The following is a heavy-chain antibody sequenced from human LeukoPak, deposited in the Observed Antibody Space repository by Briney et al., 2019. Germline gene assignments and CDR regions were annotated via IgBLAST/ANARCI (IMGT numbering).Heavy chain of an antibody. J-gene: IGHJ4*02. CDR3: AKESLRVVPSATFDY. Sequence: PGGSLRLSCAASGFTFSIYWMTWVRQAPGKGLEWVSAISGDGTYYADSVKGRFTISRDNSKDTLYLQMHSLRAEDTAVYYCAKESLRVVPSATFDYWGQGTLVTVSS. CDR2: ISGDGT. CDR1: GFTFSIYW. V-gene: IGHV3-23*01. D-gene: IGHD2-2*01.